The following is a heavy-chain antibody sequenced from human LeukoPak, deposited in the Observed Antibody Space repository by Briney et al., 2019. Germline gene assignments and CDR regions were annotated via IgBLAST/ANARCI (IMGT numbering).Heavy chain of an antibody. CDR2: IYYSGST. Sequence: SETLSLTCTVSGGSISNSNYYWGWIRQPPGKGLEWIGSIYYSGSTYYNPSLKSRVTISVDTSKNQFSLKLSSVTAADTAVYYCARDRAGDIAAAGTPYFDYWGQGTLVTVSS. D-gene: IGHD6-13*01. CDR3: ARDRAGDIAAAGTPYFDY. J-gene: IGHJ4*02. CDR1: GGSISNSNYY. V-gene: IGHV4-39*07.